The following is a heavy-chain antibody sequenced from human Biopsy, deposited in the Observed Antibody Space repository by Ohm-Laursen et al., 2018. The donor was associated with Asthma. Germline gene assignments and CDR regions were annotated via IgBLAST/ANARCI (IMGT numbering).Heavy chain of an antibody. V-gene: IGHV3-30*03. J-gene: IGHJ3*02. CDR2: ISSDGHNK. CDR1: GFVFSQCG. D-gene: IGHD4-23*01. Sequence: SLRLSCSAAGFVFSQCGMHWVRQAPGRGLEWVALISSDGHNKYYKDSVKGRFTISRDNSKLRLYLEINSLRVEDSAVYYCARESGQDSGGTGAFDRWGQGIMVAVSS. CDR3: ARESGQDSGGTGAFDR.